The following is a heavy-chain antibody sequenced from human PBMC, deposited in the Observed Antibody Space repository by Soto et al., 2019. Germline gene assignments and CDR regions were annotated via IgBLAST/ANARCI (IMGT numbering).Heavy chain of an antibody. CDR3: ARELASYNDY. CDR2: IEGDGSST. CDR1: GFTFSNYG. J-gene: IGHJ4*02. V-gene: IGHV3-74*01. Sequence: PGGSLRLSCAASGFTFSNYGIHWVRQAPGKGLVWVSRIEGDGSSTNYADSVKGRFTISRDNAKNTLYLQMNSLRAEDTAVYYCARELASYNDYWGQGTLVTVSS. D-gene: IGHD1-1*01.